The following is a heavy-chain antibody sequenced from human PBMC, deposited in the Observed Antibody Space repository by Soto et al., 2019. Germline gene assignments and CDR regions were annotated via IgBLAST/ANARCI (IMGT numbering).Heavy chain of an antibody. D-gene: IGHD6-13*01. CDR1: GFTFSNAW. Sequence: GGSLRLSCAASGFTFSNAWMSWVRQAPGKGLEWVGRIKSKTDGGTTDYAAPVKGRFTISRDDSKNTLYLQMNSLKTKDTAVYYCTAWNSSSWYDYWGQGTLVTVSS. CDR2: IKSKTDGGTT. J-gene: IGHJ4*02. V-gene: IGHV3-15*01. CDR3: TAWNSSSWYDY.